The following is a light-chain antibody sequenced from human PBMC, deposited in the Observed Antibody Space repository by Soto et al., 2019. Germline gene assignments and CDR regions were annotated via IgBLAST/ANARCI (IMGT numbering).Light chain of an antibody. CDR2: GAS. J-gene: IGKJ1*01. CDR3: QQYYHWPRT. CDR1: QSVSSN. Sequence: EIVMTQSPATLSVSPGERATLSCRASQSVSSNLAWYQQKPGQAPRPLIYGASTRATGVPARFSGYGAGTEFTLTICSLQSEDFAVYYCQQYYHWPRTFGQGTNV. V-gene: IGKV3-15*01.